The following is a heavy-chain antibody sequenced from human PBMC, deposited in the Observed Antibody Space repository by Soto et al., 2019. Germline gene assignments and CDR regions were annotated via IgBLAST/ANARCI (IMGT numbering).Heavy chain of an antibody. CDR2: IYYSGNT. CDR1: GGSISSGYYS. J-gene: IGHJ4*02. CDR3: ARNPRYFLHFDY. V-gene: IGHV4-30-4*01. Sequence: SSETLSLTCSVSGGSISSGYYSWSWIRQPPGKGLEWIGNIYYSGNTYYNPSLKSRLIISINTSKNQFSLKVVSVTAADPAVYYCARNPRYFLHFDYWGQGTLVTVSS. D-gene: IGHD3-9*01.